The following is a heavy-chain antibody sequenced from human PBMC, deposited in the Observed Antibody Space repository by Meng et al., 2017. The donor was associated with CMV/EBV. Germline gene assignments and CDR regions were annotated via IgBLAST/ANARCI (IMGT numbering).Heavy chain of an antibody. Sequence: SETLSLTCAVYGGSFSGYYWSWNRQLPGKGLEWIGEINHSGSTNYNPSLKSRVTISVDTSKNQFSLKLSSVTAADTAVYYCARATTVYYGMDVWGQGTTVTVSS. CDR1: GGSFSGYY. CDR2: INHSGST. V-gene: IGHV4-34*01. D-gene: IGHD4-11*01. J-gene: IGHJ6*02. CDR3: ARATTVYYGMDV.